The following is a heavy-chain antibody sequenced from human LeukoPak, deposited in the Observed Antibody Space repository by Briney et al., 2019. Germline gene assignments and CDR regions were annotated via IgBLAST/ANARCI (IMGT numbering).Heavy chain of an antibody. CDR2: IKQDGSEK. D-gene: IGHD1-26*01. V-gene: IGHV3-7*03. CDR3: AKPGNLVGATNDDGYFDY. J-gene: IGHJ4*02. Sequence: PGGSLRLSCAASGFTFSSYDMSWVRQAPGKGLEWVANIKQDGSEKYYVDSVKGRFTISRDTSKNTLYLQMNSLRAEDTAVYYCAKPGNLVGATNDDGYFDYWGQGTLVTVSS. CDR1: GFTFSSYD.